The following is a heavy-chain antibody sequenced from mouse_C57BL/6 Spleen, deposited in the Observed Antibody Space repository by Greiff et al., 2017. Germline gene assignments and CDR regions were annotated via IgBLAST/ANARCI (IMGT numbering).Heavy chain of an antibody. Sequence: EVQLVESGPGLVKPSQSLSLTCSVTGYSITSGYYWNWIRQFPGNKLEWMGYISYDGSNNYNPSLKNRISITRDTSKNQFFLKLNSVTTEDTATYYCANYDGSAFDVWGTGTTVTVSS. V-gene: IGHV3-6*01. CDR2: ISYDGSN. CDR3: ANYDGSAFDV. CDR1: GYSITSGYY. J-gene: IGHJ1*03. D-gene: IGHD1-1*01.